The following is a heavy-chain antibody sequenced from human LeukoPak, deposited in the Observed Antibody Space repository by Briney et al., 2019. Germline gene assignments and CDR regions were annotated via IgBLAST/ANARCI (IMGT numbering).Heavy chain of an antibody. CDR3: ARAGGSRGAAFDY. CDR2: TYYRSKWYN. V-gene: IGHV6-1*01. J-gene: IGHJ4*02. D-gene: IGHD6-13*01. Sequence: SQTLSLTCAISGDSVSSNSAAWNWLRQSPSRGLEWLGRTYYRSKWYNDYAESVKSRITINPDTSKNQFSLQLNSVTPEDTAVYYCARAGGSRGAAFDYWGQGTLVTVSS. CDR1: GDSVSSNSAA.